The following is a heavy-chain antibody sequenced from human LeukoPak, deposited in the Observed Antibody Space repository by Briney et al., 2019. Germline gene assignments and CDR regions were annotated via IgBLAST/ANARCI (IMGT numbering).Heavy chain of an antibody. CDR2: IIPIFGTA. J-gene: IGHJ6*03. CDR3: ARSKTVREDRDSGYDFGPYYYYYYMDV. CDR1: GYTFTGYY. Sequence: GASVKVSCKASGYTFTGYYMHWVRQAPGQGLEWMGGIIPIFGTANYAQKFQGRVTITADESTSTAYMELSSLRSEDTAVYYCARSKTVREDRDSGYDFGPYYYYYYMDVWGKGTTVTVSS. D-gene: IGHD5-12*01. V-gene: IGHV1-69*13.